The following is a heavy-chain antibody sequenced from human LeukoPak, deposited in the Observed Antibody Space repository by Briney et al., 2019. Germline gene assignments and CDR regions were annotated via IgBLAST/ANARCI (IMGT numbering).Heavy chain of an antibody. Sequence: GGSLRLSCAASGFTFSSYEMNWVRQAPGKGLEWVSYISSSGSTIYYADSVKGLFTISRDNAKNSLYLQMNSLRAEDTAVYYCARDHHLWGYFDYWGQGTLVTVSS. D-gene: IGHD3-16*01. V-gene: IGHV3-48*03. J-gene: IGHJ4*02. CDR1: GFTFSSYE. CDR3: ARDHHLWGYFDY. CDR2: ISSSGSTI.